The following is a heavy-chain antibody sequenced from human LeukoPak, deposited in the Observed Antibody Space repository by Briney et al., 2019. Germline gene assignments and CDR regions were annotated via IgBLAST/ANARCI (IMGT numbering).Heavy chain of an antibody. CDR3: AKDREHYFDFWSGYLFDS. CDR2: IIGSGGST. J-gene: IGHJ4*02. D-gene: IGHD3-3*01. Sequence: GGSLRLSCTASGFTFSNYAMSWVRQAPAKGLEWVSTIIGSGGSTYYADSVKGRFTISRDNSKNTVYLQMNSLRAEDTAVYYCAKDREHYFDFWSGYLFDSWGQGTLVTVSS. V-gene: IGHV3-23*01. CDR1: GFTFSNYA.